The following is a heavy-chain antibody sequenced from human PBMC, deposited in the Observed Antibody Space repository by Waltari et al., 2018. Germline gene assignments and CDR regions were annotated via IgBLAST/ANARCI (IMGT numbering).Heavy chain of an antibody. D-gene: IGHD3-3*01. CDR3: ARRLFWSGYYTFDY. CDR1: GGSFSGYY. Sequence: QVQLQQWGAGLLKPSETLSLTCAVYGGSFSGYYWSWIRQPPGKGLEWIGEINHSGSTNYNPSLKSRVTISVDTSKNQFSLKLSSVTAADTAVYYCARRLFWSGYYTFDYWGQGTLVIVSS. J-gene: IGHJ4*02. CDR2: INHSGST. V-gene: IGHV4-34*01.